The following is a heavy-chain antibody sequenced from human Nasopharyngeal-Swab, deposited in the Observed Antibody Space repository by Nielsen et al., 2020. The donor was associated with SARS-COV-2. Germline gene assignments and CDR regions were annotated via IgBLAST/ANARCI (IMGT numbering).Heavy chain of an antibody. D-gene: IGHD2-2*01. CDR2: IYHCGST. Sequence: WIRQPPGKGREWIGDIYHCGSTNYNPSLKRRVTLSVDTSMNQFSLELSSVTAADTAVYYCARGLSGIVPAPILGLGPYYSYYYMDVWGKGTTVTVSS. V-gene: IGHV4-34*01. CDR3: ARGLSGIVPAPILGLGPYYSYYYMDV. J-gene: IGHJ6*03.